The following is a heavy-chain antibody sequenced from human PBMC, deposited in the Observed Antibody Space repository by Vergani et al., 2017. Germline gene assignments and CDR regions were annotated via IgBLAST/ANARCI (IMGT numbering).Heavy chain of an antibody. CDR1: GGSISSYY. J-gene: IGHJ4*02. V-gene: IGHV4-59*01. Sequence: QVQLQESGPGLVKPSETLSLTCTVSGGSISSYYWSWIRQPPGKGLEWIGYIYYSGSTNYNPSLKSRVTISVDTSKNLFSLKLSSVTAADTAVYYCARGVRDIVAIKGVDYFDYWGQGTLVTVSS. CDR3: ARGVRDIVAIKGVDYFDY. CDR2: IYYSGST. D-gene: IGHD5-12*01.